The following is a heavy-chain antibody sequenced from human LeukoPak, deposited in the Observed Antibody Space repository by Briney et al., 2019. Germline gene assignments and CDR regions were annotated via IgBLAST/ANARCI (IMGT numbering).Heavy chain of an antibody. J-gene: IGHJ4*02. Sequence: ASVKVSCKTYGYTFTDYYMHWVRQAPGQGLEWMGRIRLRSGGTNHAQKFQGRVTVTRDTSISTVYMELTRLRSDDTAVYYCRLVTMGDYWGQGTLVTVSS. V-gene: IGHV1-2*06. D-gene: IGHD4-23*01. CDR1: GYTFTDYY. CDR2: IRLRSGGT. CDR3: RLVTMGDY.